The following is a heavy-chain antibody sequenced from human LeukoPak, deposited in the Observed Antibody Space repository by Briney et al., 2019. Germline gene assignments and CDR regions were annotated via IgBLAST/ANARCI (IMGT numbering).Heavy chain of an antibody. CDR2: IYHSGST. CDR1: GYSISSGYY. V-gene: IGHV4-38-2*01. D-gene: IGHD2-15*01. Sequence: SETLSRTCAVSGYSISSGYYWGWIRQPPGKGLEWIGSIYHSGSTYYNPSLKSRVTISVDTSKNQFSLKLSSVTAADTAVYYCARRVGYCSGGSCYSSGLNWFDPWGRGTLVTVSS. J-gene: IGHJ5*02. CDR3: ARRVGYCSGGSCYSSGLNWFDP.